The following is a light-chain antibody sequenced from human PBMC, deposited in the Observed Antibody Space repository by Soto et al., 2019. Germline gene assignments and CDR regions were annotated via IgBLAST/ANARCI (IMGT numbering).Light chain of an antibody. V-gene: IGLV2-14*01. CDR3: NSYASSGTLG. J-gene: IGLJ1*01. CDR1: SSDVGGYNY. Sequence: QSALTQPASVSGSPGQSITLSCTGTSSDVGGYNYVSWYQQHPGKAPKLMIYEVSNRPSGVSNRFSGSKSGNTASLTISGLQAEDEADYYCNSYASSGTLGVGNGTKVTVL. CDR2: EVS.